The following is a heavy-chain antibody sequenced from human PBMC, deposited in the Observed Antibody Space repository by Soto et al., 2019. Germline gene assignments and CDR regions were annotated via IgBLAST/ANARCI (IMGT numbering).Heavy chain of an antibody. Sequence: SETLSLTCTVSGGSISSYYWSWIRQPPGKGLEWIGYIYYSGSTNYNPSHKSRVTISVDTSKNQFSLKLSSVTAADTAVYYCARDLGYYDSSGYFDYWGQGTLVTVSS. CDR3: ARDLGYYDSSGYFDY. CDR1: GGSISSYY. V-gene: IGHV4-59*01. D-gene: IGHD3-22*01. J-gene: IGHJ4*02. CDR2: IYYSGST.